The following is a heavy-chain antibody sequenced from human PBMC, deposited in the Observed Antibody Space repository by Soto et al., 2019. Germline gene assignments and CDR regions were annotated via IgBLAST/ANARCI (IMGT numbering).Heavy chain of an antibody. J-gene: IGHJ4*02. CDR1: GGSISSYY. CDR3: ARVGTAEWEFDY. Sequence: QVQLQESGPGLVKPSETLSLTCTVSGGSISSYYWSWIRQPAGKGLGWIGRIYTSGSTNYNPSHKTRVTMSVDTSKSQVSLKLSSVTAADTAVYYCARVGTAEWEFDYWGQGTLVTVSS. CDR2: IYTSGST. V-gene: IGHV4-4*07. D-gene: IGHD5-18*01.